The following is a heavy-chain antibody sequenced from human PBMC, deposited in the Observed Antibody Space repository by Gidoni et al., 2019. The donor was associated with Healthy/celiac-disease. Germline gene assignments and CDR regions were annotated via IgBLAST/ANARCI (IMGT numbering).Heavy chain of an antibody. D-gene: IGHD3-22*01. V-gene: IGHV3-49*03. Sequence: EVQLVESGGGLLQPGRSLRLSCTASGFPFGAYAMGWFRPAPGKGLGWVGFIRSRAYGGTTEYAASVKGRFTISRDDSKSIAYLQMNSLKTEDTAVYYCTRGDYYDSSGYYYFDYWGQGTLVTVSS. CDR1: GFPFGAYA. CDR3: TRGDYYDSSGYYYFDY. J-gene: IGHJ4*02. CDR2: IRSRAYGGTT.